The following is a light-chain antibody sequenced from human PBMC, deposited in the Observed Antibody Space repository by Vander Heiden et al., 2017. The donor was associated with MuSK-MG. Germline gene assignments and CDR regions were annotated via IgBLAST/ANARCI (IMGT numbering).Light chain of an antibody. CDR1: ALPKQY. CDR2: KDS. V-gene: IGLV3-25*03. Sequence: SYELTQPPSVSVSPGQTARITCSGDALPKQYAYWYQQKAGQAPVVLVFKDSERPSGIPERFSGSSSGTTVTLTISGVQAEDEADYFCQSTDSSGTLWVFGGGTKLTVL. CDR3: QSTDSSGTLWV. J-gene: IGLJ3*02.